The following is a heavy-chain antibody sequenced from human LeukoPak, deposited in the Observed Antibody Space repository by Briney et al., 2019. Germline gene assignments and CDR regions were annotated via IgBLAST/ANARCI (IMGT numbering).Heavy chain of an antibody. D-gene: IGHD2-2*02. CDR2: IHYTGNT. CDR3: ARIGYRSSTSCYTTDV. Sequence: SETLSLTCTVSGGPISNYYWSWIRQPPGKGLEWIAYIHYTGNTNSNPSLKSRVTISLDTSKNQFSLKLSSVTAADTAVYYCARIGYRSSTSCYTTDVWGQGTTVTVSS. CDR1: GGPISNYY. J-gene: IGHJ6*02. V-gene: IGHV4-59*12.